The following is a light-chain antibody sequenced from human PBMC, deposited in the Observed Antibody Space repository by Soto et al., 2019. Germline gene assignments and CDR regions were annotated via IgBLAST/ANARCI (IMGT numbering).Light chain of an antibody. J-gene: IGKJ4*01. CDR1: QSVSRY. V-gene: IGKV3-11*01. CDR2: DAS. CDR3: QQSYSNPLT. Sequence: EIVLTQSPATLSLSPGERATLSCRASQSVSRYLAWYQQKPGQAPRLLIYDASNRATGIPARFSGSGSGTDFTLTINSLQPEDFATYYCQQSYSNPLTFGGGTKVEMK.